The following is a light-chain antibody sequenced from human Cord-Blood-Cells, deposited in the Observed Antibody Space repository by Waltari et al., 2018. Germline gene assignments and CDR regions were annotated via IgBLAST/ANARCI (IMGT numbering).Light chain of an antibody. CDR1: SSDVGGYKY. J-gene: IGLJ1*01. CDR3: CSYAGSYTYV. CDR2: DVG. V-gene: IGLV2-11*01. Sequence: QSALTQPRSVSGSPGQSVTISCTGTSSDVGGYKYVSWYQQHPGKAPKLMIYDVGKRPAGVPDSFSGSKSGNTASLTISGLQAEDEADYYCCSYAGSYTYVFGTGTKVTVL.